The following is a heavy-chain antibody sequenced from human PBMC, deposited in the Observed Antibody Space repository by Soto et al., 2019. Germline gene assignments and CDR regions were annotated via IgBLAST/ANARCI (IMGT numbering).Heavy chain of an antibody. V-gene: IGHV3-23*01. CDR3: AKDPSGSYFNGYGDS. CDR2: ISGSGIRT. Sequence: EVQLLESGGGLVQPGGSLRLSCAASGFTFNNYAMNWVRQAPGKGLEWVSAISGSGIRTYYADSVKGRFTISRVNSKNTLYLQMNSLRAEDTAVYYCAKDPSGSYFNGYGDSWGQGTLVTVSS. J-gene: IGHJ5*01. CDR1: GFTFNNYA. D-gene: IGHD1-26*01.